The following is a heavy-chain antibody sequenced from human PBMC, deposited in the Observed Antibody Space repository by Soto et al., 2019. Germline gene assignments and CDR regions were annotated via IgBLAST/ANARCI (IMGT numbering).Heavy chain of an antibody. Sequence: QVQLVESGGGVVQPGRSLRLSCAASGFTFSSYGMHWVRQAPGKGLEWVAVISYDGSNKYYADSVKGRFTISRDNSKNALYLQMHSLRAEATAVCYCARDGTYIDSSGPCFDYWGQGTLVTVSS. CDR2: ISYDGSNK. J-gene: IGHJ4*02. CDR1: GFTFSSYG. D-gene: IGHD3-22*01. CDR3: ARDGTYIDSSGPCFDY. V-gene: IGHV3-30*03.